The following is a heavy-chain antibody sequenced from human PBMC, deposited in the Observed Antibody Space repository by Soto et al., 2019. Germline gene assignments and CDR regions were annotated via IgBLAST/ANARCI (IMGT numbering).Heavy chain of an antibody. J-gene: IGHJ4*02. D-gene: IGHD2-21*02. V-gene: IGHV5-51*01. CDR1: GYSFTSYW. Sequence: GESLKISCKGSGYSFTSYWIGWVRQMPGKGLEWMGIIYPGDSDTRYSPSFQGQVTISADKSISTAYLQWSSLKASDTAMYYCARTYCGGDCYSEFHYWGQGTLVTVSS. CDR3: ARTYCGGDCYSEFHY. CDR2: IYPGDSDT.